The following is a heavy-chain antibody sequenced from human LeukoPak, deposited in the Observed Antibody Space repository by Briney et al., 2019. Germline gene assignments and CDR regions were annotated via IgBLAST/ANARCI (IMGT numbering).Heavy chain of an antibody. J-gene: IGHJ5*02. CDR1: GLTFSSYS. CDR2: ISSSSTYI. D-gene: IGHD2-2*01. V-gene: IGHV3-21*01. CDR3: ARDGPGCSSTSCYFIRLKYNWFDP. Sequence: GGSLRLSCAASGLTFSSYSMNWVRQAPGKGLEWVSSISSSSTYIYYADSVKGRFTISRDNAKNSLYLQMNSLRAEDTAVYFCARDGPGCSSTSCYFIRLKYNWFDPWGQGTLVTVSS.